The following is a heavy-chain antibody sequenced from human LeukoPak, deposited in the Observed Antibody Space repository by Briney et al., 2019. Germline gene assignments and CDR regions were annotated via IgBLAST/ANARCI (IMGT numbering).Heavy chain of an antibody. Sequence: GGSLRLSCAASGFTFSSYAMSWVRQAPGKGLEWVSYISSSGSTIYYADSVKGRFTISRDNAKNSLYLQMNSLRAEDTAVYYCARVEQLWSSCDYWGQGTLVTVSS. V-gene: IGHV3-48*04. J-gene: IGHJ4*02. D-gene: IGHD5-18*01. CDR2: ISSSGSTI. CDR3: ARVEQLWSSCDY. CDR1: GFTFSSYA.